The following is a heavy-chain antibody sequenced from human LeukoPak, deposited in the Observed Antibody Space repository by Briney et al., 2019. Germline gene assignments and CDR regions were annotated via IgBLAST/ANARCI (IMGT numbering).Heavy chain of an antibody. CDR2: IKQDGSEQ. Sequence: GGSLRLSCAASGFTFSDYWMSWVRQAPGKGLEWVANIKQDGSEQNSADSVKGRFTISRDNAQNSVYLQMNSLRAEDTAVYYCARDVVGSLDYWGLGTLVTVSS. D-gene: IGHD2-15*01. CDR3: ARDVVGSLDY. J-gene: IGHJ4*02. CDR1: GFTFSDYW. V-gene: IGHV3-7*01.